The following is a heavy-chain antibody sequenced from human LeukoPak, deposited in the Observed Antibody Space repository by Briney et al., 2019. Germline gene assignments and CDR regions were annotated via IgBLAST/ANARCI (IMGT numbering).Heavy chain of an antibody. CDR1: GYTFTSYD. J-gene: IGHJ4*02. D-gene: IGHD5-12*01. V-gene: IGHV1-8*01. Sequence: ASVKVSCKASGYTFTSYDINWVRQATGQGLEWMGWMNPNSGNTGYAQKFQGRVTMTRNTSISTAYMELSSLKSEDTAVYYCARSVAGYDQEFDYWGQGTLVTVSS. CDR2: MNPNSGNT. CDR3: ARSVAGYDQEFDY.